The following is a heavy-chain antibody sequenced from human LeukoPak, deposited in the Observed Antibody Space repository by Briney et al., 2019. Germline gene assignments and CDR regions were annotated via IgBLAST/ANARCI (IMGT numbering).Heavy chain of an antibody. J-gene: IGHJ4*02. CDR3: ASIAVATRNFDY. D-gene: IGHD6-19*01. Sequence: PSETLSLTCTVSGGPISSYYWSWIRQPPGKGLEWIGYIYYSGSTNYNPSLKSRVTISVDTSKNQFSLKLSSVTAADTAVYYCASIAVATRNFDYWGQGTLVTVSS. CDR2: IYYSGST. V-gene: IGHV4-59*01. CDR1: GGPISSYY.